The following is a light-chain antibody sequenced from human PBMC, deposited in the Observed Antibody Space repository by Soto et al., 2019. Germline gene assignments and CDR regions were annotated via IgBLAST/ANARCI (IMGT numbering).Light chain of an antibody. Sequence: EVFLTQSPDTLSLSPGERATLSCRAGQSVSSFLAWYQQKPGQAPRLPIYDASNRATGIPARFSGSGSGTDFTLTISSLEPEDFAVYYCQHRSSWPGAFGPGTKVDIK. CDR1: QSVSSF. CDR2: DAS. J-gene: IGKJ3*01. CDR3: QHRSSWPGA. V-gene: IGKV3-11*01.